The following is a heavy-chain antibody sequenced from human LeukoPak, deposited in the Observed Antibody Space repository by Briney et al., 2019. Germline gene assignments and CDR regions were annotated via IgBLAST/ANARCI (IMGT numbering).Heavy chain of an antibody. CDR1: GYSISSGYY. CDR3: ARADAGSGLTFDY. V-gene: IGHV4-38-2*02. J-gene: IGHJ4*02. CDR2: IYHSGST. D-gene: IGHD6-19*01. Sequence: SETLSLTCTVSGYSISSGYYWGWIQQPPGKGLEWIGSIYHSGSTYYNPSLKSRVTISVDTSKNQFSLKLSSVTAADTAVYYCARADAGSGLTFDYWGQGTLVTVSS.